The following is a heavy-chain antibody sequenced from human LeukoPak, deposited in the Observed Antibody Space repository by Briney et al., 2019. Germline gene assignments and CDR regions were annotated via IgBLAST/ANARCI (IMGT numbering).Heavy chain of an antibody. J-gene: IGHJ6*03. D-gene: IGHD6-13*01. CDR2: IYYSGST. CDR1: GGSISSSSYY. V-gene: IGHV4-39*07. Sequence: SETLSLTCTVSGGSISSSSYYWGWIRQPPGKGLEWIGSIYYSGSTYYNPSLKSRVTISVDTSKNQFSLKLSSVTAADTAVYYCARDLAAAIPYYYYMDVWGKGTTVTVSS. CDR3: ARDLAAAIPYYYYMDV.